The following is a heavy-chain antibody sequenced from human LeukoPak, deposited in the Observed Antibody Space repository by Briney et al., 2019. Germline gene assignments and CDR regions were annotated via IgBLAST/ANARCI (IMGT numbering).Heavy chain of an antibody. Sequence: SETLSLTCTVSGDSISSGRYYWGWIRQPPGKGLEWIGSVDFSGSTYYNPSLKSRVTMSVDTSKNHFSLKLTSVTAADTAVFHCARHREGKSSSWYEYYFDYWGQGILVTVSS. CDR2: VDFSGST. J-gene: IGHJ4*02. CDR3: ARHREGKSSSWYEYYFDY. V-gene: IGHV4-39*01. CDR1: GDSISSGRYY. D-gene: IGHD6-13*01.